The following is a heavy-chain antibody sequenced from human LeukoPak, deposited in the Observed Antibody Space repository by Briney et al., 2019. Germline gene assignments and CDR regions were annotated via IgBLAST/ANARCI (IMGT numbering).Heavy chain of an antibody. D-gene: IGHD5-12*01. V-gene: IGHV3-21*01. J-gene: IGHJ4*02. CDR1: AFTFSSDT. Sequence: GGSLRLSCAASAFTFSSDTMNSVRQAPGKRLEWVSSISSDSRYIYYADSVKGRFTISRDNAQNSLYLQMNSLRVEDTAVYYCARDFRYEGDYWGQGTLVTVSS. CDR3: ARDFRYEGDY. CDR2: ISSDSRYI.